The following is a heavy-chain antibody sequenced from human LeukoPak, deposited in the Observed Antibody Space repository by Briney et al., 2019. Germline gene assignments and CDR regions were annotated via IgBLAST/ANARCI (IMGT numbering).Heavy chain of an antibody. CDR3: ARDPGGSAKFDF. J-gene: IGHJ4*02. Sequence: SETLSLTCTASGGSVISGSYHWSWMRQPPGKGLEWIGYIYYSGSTNYNSSLKSRVTISVDTSKNQFSLKLSSVTAADTAVYYCARDPGGSAKFDFWGQGTLVTVSS. CDR2: IYYSGST. D-gene: IGHD3-10*01. CDR1: GGSVISGSYH. V-gene: IGHV4-61*01.